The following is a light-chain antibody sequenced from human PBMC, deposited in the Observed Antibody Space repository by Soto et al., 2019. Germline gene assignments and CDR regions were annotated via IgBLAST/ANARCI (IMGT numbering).Light chain of an antibody. CDR1: SSNIGAGYD. V-gene: IGLV1-40*01. Sequence: QSVLTQPPSVSGAPGQRVTISCTGSSSNIGAGYDVHWYQQLPGTAPKLLIYGNSHRPSGVPDRFSGSKSGTSASLAITGLQAEDEADYFCQSYDSSLSDGVFGGGTKVTVL. J-gene: IGLJ2*01. CDR2: GNS. CDR3: QSYDSSLSDGV.